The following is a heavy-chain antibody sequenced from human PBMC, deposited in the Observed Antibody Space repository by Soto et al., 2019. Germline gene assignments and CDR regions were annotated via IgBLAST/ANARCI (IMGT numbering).Heavy chain of an antibody. CDR2: TYYRSKWYN. CDR3: ARDFNWNYDY. D-gene: IGHD1-7*01. J-gene: IGHJ4*02. V-gene: IGHV6-1*01. CDR1: GDNVSRYDST. Sequence: SQTLSLTCAISGDNVSRYDSTWDWIRQSPSRGLEWLGRTYYRSKWYNDYAVSVKSRITINPDTSKNQFSLQLNSVTPEDTAVYYCARDFNWNYDYWGQGTLVTVSS.